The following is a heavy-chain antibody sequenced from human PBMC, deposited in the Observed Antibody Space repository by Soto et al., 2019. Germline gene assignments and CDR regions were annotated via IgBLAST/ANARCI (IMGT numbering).Heavy chain of an antibody. D-gene: IGHD3-16*01. J-gene: IGHJ6*02. CDR2: IWYDGSNK. Sequence: PGGSLRLSCAASGFTFSSYGMHWVRQAPGKGLEWVAVIWYDGSNKYYADSVKGRFTISRDNSKNTLYLQMNSLRAEDTAVYYCARDGGYPPSYYYYYYGMDVWGQGTTVTVSS. CDR3: ARDGGYPPSYYYYYYGMDV. V-gene: IGHV3-33*01. CDR1: GFTFSSYG.